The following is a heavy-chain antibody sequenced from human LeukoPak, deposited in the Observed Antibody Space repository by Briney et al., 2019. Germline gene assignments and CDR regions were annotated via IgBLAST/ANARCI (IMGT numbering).Heavy chain of an antibody. D-gene: IGHD3-22*01. Sequence: PSGTLSLTCAVSGGSISSSNWWSWVRQPPGKGLEWIGEIYHSGSTNYNPSLKSRVTISVDKSKNQFSLKLSSVTAADTAVYYCARHGVRYYYDSSGIGPAKHWGQGTLVTVSS. V-gene: IGHV4-4*02. J-gene: IGHJ1*01. CDR2: IYHSGST. CDR1: GGSISSSNW. CDR3: ARHGVRYYYDSSGIGPAKH.